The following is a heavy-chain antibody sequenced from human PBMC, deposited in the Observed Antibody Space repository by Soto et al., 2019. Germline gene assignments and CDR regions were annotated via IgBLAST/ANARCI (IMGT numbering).Heavy chain of an antibody. CDR1: GYTFTGYY. CDR2: INPNSGGT. J-gene: IGHJ3*02. V-gene: IGHV1-2*04. D-gene: IGHD6-13*01. CDR3: ARDRGIAAAGTLHDAFDI. Sequence: ASVKVSCKASGYTFTGYYMHWLRQAPGQGLEWMGWINPNSGGTNYAQKFQGWVTMTRDTSISTAYMELSRLRSDDTAVYYCARDRGIAAAGTLHDAFDIWGQGTMVTVSS.